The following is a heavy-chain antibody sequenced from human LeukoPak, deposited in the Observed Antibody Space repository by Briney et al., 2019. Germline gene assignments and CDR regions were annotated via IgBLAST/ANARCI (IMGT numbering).Heavy chain of an antibody. CDR1: GFTFSSYW. V-gene: IGHV3-7*01. CDR2: IKQDGSEK. Sequence: PGGSLRLSCAASGFTFSSYWMSWVRQAPGKGLEWVANIKQDGSEKYYVDSVKGRFTISRDNAKNSLYLQMNSLRAEDTAVYYCARVGRPVRGVMSDWFDPWGQGTLVTVSA. CDR3: ARVGRPVRGVMSDWFDP. D-gene: IGHD3-10*01. J-gene: IGHJ5*02.